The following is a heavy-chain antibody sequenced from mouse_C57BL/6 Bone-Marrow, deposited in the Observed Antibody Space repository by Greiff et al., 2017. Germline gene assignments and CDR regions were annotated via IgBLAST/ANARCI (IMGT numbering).Heavy chain of an antibody. J-gene: IGHJ1*03. V-gene: IGHV1-5*01. CDR2: IYPGNSDT. CDR1: GYTFTSYW. CDR3: TRRGWDWYFEV. Sequence: EVQLQQSGTVLARPGASVKMSCKTSGYTFTSYWMHWVKQRPGQGLEWIGAIYPGNSDTSYNQKFKGKATLTAVTSASTAYMELSSLTNEDSAVYYCTRRGWDWYFEVWGTVTTVTVSS. D-gene: IGHD3-3*01.